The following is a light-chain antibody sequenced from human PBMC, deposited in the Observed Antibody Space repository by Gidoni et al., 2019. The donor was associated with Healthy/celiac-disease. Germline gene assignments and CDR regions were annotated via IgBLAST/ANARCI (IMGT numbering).Light chain of an antibody. V-gene: IGKV3-20*01. Sequence: ETALTQLPGTLSLSPGERATLSCRASQSVSSSYLAWYQQKPGQAPRLLIYGASSRATGIPDRFSGSGSGTDFTLTISRLEPEDFAVYYCQQYDSSPRSFGQGTKLEIK. J-gene: IGKJ2*04. CDR2: GAS. CDR3: QQYDSSPRS. CDR1: QSVSSSY.